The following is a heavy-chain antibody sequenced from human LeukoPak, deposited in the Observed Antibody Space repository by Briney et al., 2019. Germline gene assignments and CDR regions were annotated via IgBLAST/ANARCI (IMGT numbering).Heavy chain of an antibody. CDR3: AKLAVRGVIGTNLNFDY. D-gene: IGHD3-10*01. V-gene: IGHV1-46*01. J-gene: IGHJ4*02. CDR2: INPSGGST. Sequence: ASVTVSCTASGYTFTSYYMHWVRQAPGQGLEWMGIINPSGGSTSYAQKFQGRVTMTRDTSTGTVYMELSSLRSEDTAVYYCAKLAVRGVIGTNLNFDYWGQGTLVTVSS. CDR1: GYTFTSYY.